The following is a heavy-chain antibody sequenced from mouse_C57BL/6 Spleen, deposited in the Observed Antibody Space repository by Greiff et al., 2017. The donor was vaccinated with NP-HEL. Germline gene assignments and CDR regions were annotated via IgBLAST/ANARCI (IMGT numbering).Heavy chain of an antibody. Sequence: QVHVKQPGTELVKPGASVKLSCKASGYTFTSYWMHWVKQRPGQGLEWIGNINPSNGGTNYNEKFKSKATLTVDKSSSTAYMQLSSLTSEDSAVYYCAREGYYYGFDYWGQGTTLTVSS. CDR1: GYTFTSYW. D-gene: IGHD1-1*01. V-gene: IGHV1-53*01. J-gene: IGHJ2*01. CDR3: AREGYYYGFDY. CDR2: INPSNGGT.